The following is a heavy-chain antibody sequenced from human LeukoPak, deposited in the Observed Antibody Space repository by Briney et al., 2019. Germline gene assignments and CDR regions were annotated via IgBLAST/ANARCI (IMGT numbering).Heavy chain of an antibody. CDR1: GFTISSYA. J-gene: IGHJ3*02. V-gene: IGHV3-23*01. D-gene: IGHD3-22*01. Sequence: GSLLLPCAASGFTISSYAMSWVRQAPGKGLEWVSAISGSGGSTYYSDSVKGRFTISRDNSKNTLYLQMNSLRAEDTAVYYCARDPVVVAHLGAFDIWGQGTMVTVSS. CDR2: ISGSGGST. CDR3: ARDPVVVAHLGAFDI.